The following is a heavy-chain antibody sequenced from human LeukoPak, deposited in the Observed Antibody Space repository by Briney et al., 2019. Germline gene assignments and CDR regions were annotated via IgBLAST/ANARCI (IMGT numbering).Heavy chain of an antibody. J-gene: IGHJ4*02. CDR2: INHSGST. CDR3: ARLSYSSGVDY. CDR1: GGSFSGYY. D-gene: IGHD6-19*01. V-gene: IGHV4-34*01. Sequence: SETLSLTCAVYGGSFSGYYWTWIRQPPGKGLEWIGEINHSGSTNYNPSLKSRVIISVDTSKNQFSLKLISVTAADTAVYYCARLSYSSGVDYWGQGTLVTVSS.